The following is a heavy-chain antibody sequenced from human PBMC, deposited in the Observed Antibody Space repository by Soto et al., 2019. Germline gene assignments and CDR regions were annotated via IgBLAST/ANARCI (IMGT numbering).Heavy chain of an antibody. J-gene: IGHJ6*02. CDR3: ARADILTGYWEYYYYYGMDV. V-gene: IGHV3-33*01. Sequence: GGSLRLSCAASGFTFSSYGMHWVRQAPGKGLEWVAVIWYDGSNKYYADSVKGRFTISRDNSKNTLYLQMNSLGAEDTAVYYCARADILTGYWEYYYYYGMDVWGQGTTVTVSS. CDR2: IWYDGSNK. CDR1: GFTFSSYG. D-gene: IGHD3-9*01.